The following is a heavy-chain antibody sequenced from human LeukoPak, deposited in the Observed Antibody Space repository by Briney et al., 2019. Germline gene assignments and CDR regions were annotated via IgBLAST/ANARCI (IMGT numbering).Heavy chain of an antibody. CDR3: ARDPYGGNWYFDY. V-gene: IGHV1-46*01. CDR2: IDPSGGST. J-gene: IGHJ4*02. Sequence: ASVKVSCKASGYTFTSYYMHWVRQAPGQGLEWMGIIDPSGGSTSYAQKFQGRVTMTRDTSTSTVYMELSSLRSEDTAVYYCARDPYGGNWYFDYWGQGPWSPSPQ. D-gene: IGHD2-15*01. CDR1: GYTFTSYY.